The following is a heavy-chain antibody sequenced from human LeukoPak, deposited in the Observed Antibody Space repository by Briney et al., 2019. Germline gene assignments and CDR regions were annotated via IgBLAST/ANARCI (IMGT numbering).Heavy chain of an antibody. CDR1: GGSISSSSYY. Sequence: PSETLSLTCTVSGGSISSSSYYWGWIRQPPGKGLEWIGSIYYSGSTYYNPSLKSRVTISVDTSKNQFSLKLSSVTAADTAVYYCARAVDTAMVRKVGDYGFQGSYMDVWGKGTTVTVSS. J-gene: IGHJ6*03. CDR3: ARAVDTAMVRKVGDYGFQGSYMDV. D-gene: IGHD5-18*01. CDR2: IYYSGST. V-gene: IGHV4-39*01.